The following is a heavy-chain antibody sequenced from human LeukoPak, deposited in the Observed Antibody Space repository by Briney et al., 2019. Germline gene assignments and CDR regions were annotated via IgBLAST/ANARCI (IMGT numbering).Heavy chain of an antibody. Sequence: WASVKVSCKASGYTFTSYYMHWVRQAPGQGLEWMGIINPSGGSTSYAQKFQGRVTMTRDTSTSTVYMELSSLRSEDTAVYYCASERYYDFWSGYLTLDYYGMDVWGQGTTVTVSS. CDR2: INPSGGST. CDR3: ASERYYDFWSGYLTLDYYGMDV. J-gene: IGHJ6*02. D-gene: IGHD3-3*01. V-gene: IGHV1-46*01. CDR1: GYTFTSYY.